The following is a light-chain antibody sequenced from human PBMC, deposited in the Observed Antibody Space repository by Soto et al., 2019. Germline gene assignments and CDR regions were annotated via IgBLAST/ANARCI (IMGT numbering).Light chain of an antibody. CDR2: DVS. J-gene: IGLJ1*01. CDR1: SNDVGAYNY. V-gene: IGLV2-14*03. CDR3: TSYTSSRTYV. Sequence: QSVLTQPASVSGSPGQSITVSCTGTSNDVGAYNYVSWYQQHPGTAPKLMIYDVSNRPSGFSNRFSGSKSGNTASLTISGLQAEDEADYYCTSYTSSRTYVFGTGTKLTVL.